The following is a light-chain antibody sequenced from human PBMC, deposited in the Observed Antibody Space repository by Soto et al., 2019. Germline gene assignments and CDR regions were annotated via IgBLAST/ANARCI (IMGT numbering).Light chain of an antibody. CDR2: AAT. V-gene: IGKV1-39*01. CDR1: QSISNN. CDR3: PQSYGHPYT. Sequence: EMTQSPSSLSASVGDRVTITCRASQSISNNLNWYQFKPGKAPKLLIYAATNLQSGIPSTFSGSGSGTDFALTISSLQSEDSATYYCPQSYGHPYTFGLGTKLEIK. J-gene: IGKJ2*01.